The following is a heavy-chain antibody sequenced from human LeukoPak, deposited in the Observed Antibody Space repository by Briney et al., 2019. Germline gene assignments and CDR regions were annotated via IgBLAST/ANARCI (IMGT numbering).Heavy chain of an antibody. V-gene: IGHV4-59*01. CDR2: IYYSGST. CDR1: GGSISSYY. Sequence: SETLSLTCTVSGGSISSYYWSWIRQPPGKGLEWIGYIYYSGSTNYNPSLKSRVTISVDTSKNQFSLKLSSVTAADTAVYYCASVKNFYRAYYFDYWGQGTLVTVSS. D-gene: IGHD2/OR15-2a*01. CDR3: ASVKNFYRAYYFDY. J-gene: IGHJ4*02.